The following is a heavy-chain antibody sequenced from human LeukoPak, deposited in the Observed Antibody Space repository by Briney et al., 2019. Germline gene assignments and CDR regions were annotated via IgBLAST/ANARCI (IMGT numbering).Heavy chain of an antibody. CDR1: GGSVSSGSYY. CDR3: ARDGMKSYYGMDV. V-gene: IGHV4-61*01. J-gene: IGHJ6*02. CDR2: IYYSGST. D-gene: IGHD1-14*01. Sequence: SETLSLTCTVSGGSVSSGSYYWSWIRQPPGKGLEWIGYIYYSGSTYYNPSLKSRVTISVDTSKNQFSLKLSSVTAADTAVYYCARDGMKSYYGMDVWGQGTTVAVSS.